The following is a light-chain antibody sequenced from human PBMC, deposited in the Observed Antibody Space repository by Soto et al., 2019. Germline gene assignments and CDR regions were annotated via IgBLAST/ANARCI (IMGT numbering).Light chain of an antibody. CDR3: QQANSFPLT. CDR1: QSISSY. CDR2: AAS. V-gene: IGKV1-39*01. Sequence: DIQMTQSPSSLSASVGDRVTITCRASQSISSYLNWFQQKPGKAPKLLIYAASSLQSGVPSRFRGSGSGTDFTLIISSLQPEDFATYFCQQANSFPLTFGGGTKVEIK. J-gene: IGKJ4*01.